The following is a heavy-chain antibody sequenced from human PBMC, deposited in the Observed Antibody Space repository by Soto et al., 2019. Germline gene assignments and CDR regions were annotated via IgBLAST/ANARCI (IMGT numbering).Heavy chain of an antibody. CDR2: INHSGST. V-gene: IGHV4-34*01. D-gene: IGHD6-6*01. CDR3: ARGVRRQLGPRRDYYYYMDV. J-gene: IGHJ6*03. Sequence: PSETLSLTCAVYGGSFSGYYWSWTRQPPGKGLEWIGEINHSGSTNYNPSLKSRVTISVDTSKNQFSLKLSSVTAADTAVYYCARGVRRQLGPRRDYYYYMDVWGKGPRSPSP. CDR1: GGSFSGYY.